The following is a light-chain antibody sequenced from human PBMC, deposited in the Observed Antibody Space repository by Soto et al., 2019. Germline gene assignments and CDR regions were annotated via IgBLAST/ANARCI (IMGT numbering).Light chain of an antibody. CDR1: SSDVGGYNY. CDR3: SAYTSSLTLYV. Sequence: QSALTQPASVSGSPGQSITISCTGSSSDVGGYNYVSWYQHHPGKAPKLMIYDVSKRPSGVPDRFSGSKSGNTASLTISGLQAEDEADYYCSAYTSSLTLYVFGSGTKLTVL. CDR2: DVS. V-gene: IGLV2-14*03. J-gene: IGLJ1*01.